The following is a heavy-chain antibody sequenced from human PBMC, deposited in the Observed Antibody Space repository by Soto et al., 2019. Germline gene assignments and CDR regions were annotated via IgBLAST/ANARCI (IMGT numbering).Heavy chain of an antibody. CDR3: ARDRVAAKDWFDP. CDR1: GGSISSGGYY. CDR2: IYYSGST. Sequence: NPSETLSLTCTVSGGSISSGGYYWSWIRQHPGKGLEWIGYIYYSGSTYYNPSLKSRVTISVDTSKNQFSLKLSSVTAADTAVYYCARDRVAAKDWFDPWGQGTLVTVSS. D-gene: IGHD2-15*01. J-gene: IGHJ5*02. V-gene: IGHV4-31*03.